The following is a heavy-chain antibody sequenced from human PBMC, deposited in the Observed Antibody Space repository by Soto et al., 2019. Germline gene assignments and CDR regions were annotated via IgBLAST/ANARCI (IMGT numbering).Heavy chain of an antibody. CDR3: ARSLAARFDY. CDR2: ITNSGSTK. CDR1: GFPFSNYY. V-gene: IGHV3-11*01. D-gene: IGHD6-6*01. J-gene: IGHJ4*02. Sequence: GGSLRLSCAASGFPFSNYYMSWIRQAPGKGLEWVSHITNSGSTKYYADSVKGRFTISRDNAKNSLFLQMNSLRAEDTAVYYCARSLAARFDYWGQGTPVTVSS.